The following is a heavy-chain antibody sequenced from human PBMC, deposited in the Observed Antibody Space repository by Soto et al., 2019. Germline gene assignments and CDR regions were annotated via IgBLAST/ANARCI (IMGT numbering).Heavy chain of an antibody. CDR3: ARGFQESSGWYEGWFDP. D-gene: IGHD6-19*01. J-gene: IGHJ5*02. CDR2: IYYSGST. V-gene: IGHV4-59*01. CDR1: GFSISSYY. Sequence: PSDTLSLTCTFSGFSISSYYWSWILQPPVKGLEWIGYIYYSGSTNYNPSLKSRVTISVDTSKNQFSLKLSSVTAADTAVYYCARGFQESSGWYEGWFDPWGQGTLVTVSS.